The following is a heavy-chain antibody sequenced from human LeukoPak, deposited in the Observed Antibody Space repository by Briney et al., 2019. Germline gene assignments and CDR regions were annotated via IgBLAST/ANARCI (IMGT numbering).Heavy chain of an antibody. D-gene: IGHD1-26*01. Sequence: ASVKVSCKASGGTFSSYAISWVRQAPGQGLEWMGWINPNSGGTNYAQKFQGRVTMTRDTSISTAYMELSRLRSDDTAVYYCASAYSGSYPGDFDYWGQGTLVTVSS. J-gene: IGHJ4*02. CDR3: ASAYSGSYPGDFDY. V-gene: IGHV1-2*02. CDR2: INPNSGGT. CDR1: GGTFSSYA.